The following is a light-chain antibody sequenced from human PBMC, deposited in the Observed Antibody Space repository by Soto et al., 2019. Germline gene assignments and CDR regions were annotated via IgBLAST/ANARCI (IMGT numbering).Light chain of an antibody. J-gene: IGLJ1*01. V-gene: IGLV2-11*01. CDR2: DVS. Sequence: SVLTQPGSVSGAPGQSVTISCTGNSSDVGGYNYVSWYQQHPGKAPKLMIYDVSKRPSGVPDRFSGSKSGNTASLTISGFQAEDEADYYCCSYAGSDYVFGTGTKVTVL. CDR1: SSDVGGYNY. CDR3: CSYAGSDYV.